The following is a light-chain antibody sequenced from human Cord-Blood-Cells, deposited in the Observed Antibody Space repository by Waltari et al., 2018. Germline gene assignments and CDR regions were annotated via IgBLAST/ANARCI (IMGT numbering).Light chain of an antibody. V-gene: IGLV2-14*03. CDR3: SSYTSSSTWV. Sequence: QSALTQPASVSGSPRQSITISCTGTSSDVGGYNYVSWYQHHPDKPPNLMIYDVSKRPSGVSNRFSGSKSGNTASLTISGLQAEDEADYCCSSYTSSSTWVFGGGTKLTVL. CDR1: SSDVGGYNY. J-gene: IGLJ3*02. CDR2: DVS.